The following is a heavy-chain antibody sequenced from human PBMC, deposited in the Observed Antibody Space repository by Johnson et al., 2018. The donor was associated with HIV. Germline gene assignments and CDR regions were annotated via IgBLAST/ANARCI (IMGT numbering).Heavy chain of an antibody. Sequence: VQLVESGGGLVQPGRSLRLSCAASGFTFDDYAMHWVRQAPGKGLEWVSGISWNSGSIGYADSVKGRFTISRDNAKNTLYLQMNSLRAEDTAVYYCAKDTIAGVKGDSLIWGQGTMVTVSS. V-gene: IGHV3-9*01. D-gene: IGHD3-16*01. CDR3: AKDTIAGVKGDSLI. J-gene: IGHJ3*02. CDR1: GFTFDDYA. CDR2: ISWNSGSI.